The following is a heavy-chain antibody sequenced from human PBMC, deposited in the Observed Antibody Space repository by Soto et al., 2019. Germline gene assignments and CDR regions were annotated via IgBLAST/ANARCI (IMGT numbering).Heavy chain of an antibody. J-gene: IGHJ4*02. D-gene: IGHD2-15*01. Sequence: PGGSLRLSCAASGFTFSNYLMNWVRQAPGKGLEWVANINQDGSEKSFVDSVKGRFTISRDNAKNSLYLQMNSLRAEDTAVYYGARGISTPGIDYWGQGTLVTVSS. CDR1: GFTFSNYL. CDR3: ARGISTPGIDY. V-gene: IGHV3-7*03. CDR2: INQDGSEK.